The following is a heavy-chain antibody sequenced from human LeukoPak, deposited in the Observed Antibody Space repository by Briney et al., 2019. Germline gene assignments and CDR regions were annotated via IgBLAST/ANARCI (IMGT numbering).Heavy chain of an antibody. CDR3: ARALAAAASP. Sequence: PSETLSLTCAVYGGSFSGYYWSWIRQPPGEGLEWIGEINHIGGTNYNPSLKSRVTMSIDTSKNQFSLKLRSVPAADTAVYYCARALAAAASPWGQGTLVTVSS. CDR2: INHIGGT. CDR1: GGSFSGYY. D-gene: IGHD6-13*01. J-gene: IGHJ1*01. V-gene: IGHV4-34*01.